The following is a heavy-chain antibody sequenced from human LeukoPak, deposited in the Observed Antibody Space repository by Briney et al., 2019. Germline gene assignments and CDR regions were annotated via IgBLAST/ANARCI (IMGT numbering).Heavy chain of an antibody. CDR1: GYSISSGYY. V-gene: IGHV4-38-2*02. J-gene: IGHJ4*02. D-gene: IGHD2-15*01. Sequence: SETLSLTRTVSGYSISSGYYWGWIRQPPGKGLEWIGSIYHSGSTYYNPSLKSRVTISVDTSKNQFSLELNSVTAADTAVYYCARVGTIADFDHWGQGTLVTVSS. CDR2: IYHSGST. CDR3: ARVGTIADFDH.